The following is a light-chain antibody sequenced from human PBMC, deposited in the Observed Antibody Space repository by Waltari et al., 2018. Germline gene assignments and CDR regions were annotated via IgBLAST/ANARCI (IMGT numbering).Light chain of an antibody. V-gene: IGKV3-20*01. CDR1: QRVSRY. CDR3: QKYGRLPAT. Sequence: EIVLTLSPGTLSLSPGERATLSCRASQRVSRYLAWYQQKPGQAPRLLIDDASTRANGIPDGFSGSGSGTDFSLTISRLGPEDFAVYYCQKYGRLPATFGQGTKVEIK. J-gene: IGKJ1*01. CDR2: DAS.